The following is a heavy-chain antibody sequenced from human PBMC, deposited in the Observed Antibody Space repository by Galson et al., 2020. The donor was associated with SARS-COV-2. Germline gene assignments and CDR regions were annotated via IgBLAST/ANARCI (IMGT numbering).Heavy chain of an antibody. V-gene: IGHV1-2*02. D-gene: IGHD3-9*01. CDR1: GYTFTDYY. CDR3: ARLRYDDILTGYVEDV. Sequence: ASVTVSCKASGYTFTDYYLHWVRQAPGQGLAWMGWVNPKSGGTKEAQKFQGRVTMTRDTSISIAYMELSRLRSDDTAVYYCARLRYDDILTGYVEDVWGQGTMVTVSS. J-gene: IGHJ6*02. CDR2: VNPKSGGT.